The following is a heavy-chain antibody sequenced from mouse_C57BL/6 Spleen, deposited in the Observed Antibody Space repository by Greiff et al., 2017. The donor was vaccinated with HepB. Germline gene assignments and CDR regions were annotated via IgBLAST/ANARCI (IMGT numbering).Heavy chain of an antibody. CDR2: ISNLAYSI. Sequence: EVKLMESGGGLVQPGGSLKLSCAASGFTFSDYGMAWVRQAPRKGPEWVAFISNLAYSIYYADTVTGRFTISRENAKNTLYLEMSSLRSEDTAMYYCARHEGDYGFDYWGQGTTLTVSS. CDR3: ARHEGDYGFDY. CDR1: GFTFSDYG. V-gene: IGHV5-15*01. J-gene: IGHJ2*01. D-gene: IGHD2-4*01.